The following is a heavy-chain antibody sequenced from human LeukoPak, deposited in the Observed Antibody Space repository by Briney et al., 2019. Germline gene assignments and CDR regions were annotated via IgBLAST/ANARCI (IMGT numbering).Heavy chain of an antibody. V-gene: IGHV4-34*01. CDR2: IYNSEST. CDR3: ARHLSGSYSFDH. J-gene: IGHJ4*02. CDR1: GGSFSGYY. D-gene: IGHD1-26*01. Sequence: PSETLSLTCAAYGGSFSGYYWSWIRQPPGKGLEWIGQIYNSESTNYNPSLKSRVALSLDTSKRQFSLKLSSVTAADTAVYYCARHLSGSYSFDHWGQGTLVTVSS.